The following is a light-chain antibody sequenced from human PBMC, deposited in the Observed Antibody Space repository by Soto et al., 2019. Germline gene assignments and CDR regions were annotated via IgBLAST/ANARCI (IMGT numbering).Light chain of an antibody. V-gene: IGKV3-20*01. CDR3: QQFGNSPWT. CDR2: GTS. J-gene: IGKJ1*01. Sequence: VLSQSPGRLSLSPGERATLSCRASQSVPSTYFAWYQQKSGQPPRLLISGTSNRATGIPDRFSGSGSGRDFTLTISRLEPKDFAVYFCQQFGNSPWTFGQGTKVDIK. CDR1: QSVPSTY.